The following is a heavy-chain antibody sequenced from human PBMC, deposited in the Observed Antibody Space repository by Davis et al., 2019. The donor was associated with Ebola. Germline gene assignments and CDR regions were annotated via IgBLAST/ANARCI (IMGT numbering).Heavy chain of an antibody. J-gene: IGHJ6*02. CDR2: IYYSGST. V-gene: IGHV4-39*07. CDR1: AGSTSSSSYY. CDR3: ARLAAQYYYYYGMDV. D-gene: IGHD6-25*01. Sequence: SETLSLTCTVSAGSTSSSSYYWGWIRQPPGKGLEWIGSIYYSGSTYYNPSLKSRVTISVDTSKNQFSLTLSSVTAADTAVYYCARLAAQYYYYYGMDVWGQGTTVTVSS.